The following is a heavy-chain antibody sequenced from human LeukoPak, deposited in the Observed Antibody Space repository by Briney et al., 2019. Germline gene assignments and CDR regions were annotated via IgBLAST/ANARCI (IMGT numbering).Heavy chain of an antibody. J-gene: IGHJ3*02. CDR3: ARARYSSGWFEAFDI. D-gene: IGHD6-19*01. V-gene: IGHV3-53*01. CDR2: IYSGGST. CDR1: GFTFSSSA. Sequence: GGSLRLSCAASGFTFSSSAMSWVRQAPGKGLEWVSVIYSGGSTYYADSVKGRFTISRDNSKNTLYLQMNSLRAEDTAVYYCARARYSSGWFEAFDIWGQGTMVTVSS.